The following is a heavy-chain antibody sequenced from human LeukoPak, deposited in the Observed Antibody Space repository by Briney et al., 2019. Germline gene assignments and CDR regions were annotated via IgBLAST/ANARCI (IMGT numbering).Heavy chain of an antibody. V-gene: IGHV4-59*08. CDR1: GCSISSYY. CDR3: ARREICYDSSGYYTYWYFDL. J-gene: IGHJ3*01. Sequence: SETLSLTCTVSGCSISSYYWSWIRQPPGKGLEWIGYIYYSGSTNYNPSFKSRVTISVDTSKNQFSLKLSSVTAADTAVYYCARREICYDSSGYYTYWYFDLWGQGTMVTVSS. D-gene: IGHD3-22*01. CDR2: IYYSGST.